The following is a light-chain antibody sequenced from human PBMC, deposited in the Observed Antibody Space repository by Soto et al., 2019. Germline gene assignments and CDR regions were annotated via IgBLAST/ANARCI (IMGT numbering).Light chain of an antibody. Sequence: IKLNQSPSTLSANVGDRVNITCRASQSISDWLAWYQQKAGKAPELLIYDASALPRGVPSRFSGSGSGTKFTLTIASLQPDDFATYYCQQYETFSGTFGPGTKVDI. CDR3: QQYETFSGT. J-gene: IGKJ1*01. CDR1: QSISDW. CDR2: DAS. V-gene: IGKV1-5*01.